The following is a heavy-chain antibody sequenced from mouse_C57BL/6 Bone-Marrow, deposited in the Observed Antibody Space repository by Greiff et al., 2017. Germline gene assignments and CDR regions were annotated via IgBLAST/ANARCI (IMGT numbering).Heavy chain of an antibody. CDR3: TTFYYGIY. CDR2: IDPADGDT. V-gene: IGHV14-4*01. J-gene: IGHJ2*01. Sequence: VQLQQSGAELVRPGASVKLSCTASGFNITDDYMHWVKQRPEQGLEWIGWIDPADGDTDYASKFQGKATITADTTSNPAYLQLSSLTSADTAVYYSTTFYYGIYWGQGTTLTVSS. D-gene: IGHD2-1*01. CDR1: GFNITDDY.